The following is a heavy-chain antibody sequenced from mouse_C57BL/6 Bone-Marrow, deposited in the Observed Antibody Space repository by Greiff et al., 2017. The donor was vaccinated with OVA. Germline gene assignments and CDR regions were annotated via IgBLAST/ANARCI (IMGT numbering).Heavy chain of an antibody. J-gene: IGHJ4*01. Sequence: VQLQQPGAELVKPGASVKMSCKASGYTFTSYWINWVKQRPGHGLEWIGDIYPGSGRTNYNEKFKSKATLTVDKSSSTAYMQLSSLTSEDSAVSDYDVARITTGEEDFAMDYWGQGTSVTVAS. CDR2: IYPGSGRT. D-gene: IGHD1-1*01. CDR1: GYTFTSYW. CDR3: DVARITTGEEDFAMDY. V-gene: IGHV1-55*01.